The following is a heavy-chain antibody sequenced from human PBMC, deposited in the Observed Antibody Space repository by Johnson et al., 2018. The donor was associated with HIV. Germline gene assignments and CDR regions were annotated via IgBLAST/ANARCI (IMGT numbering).Heavy chain of an antibody. CDR1: GFTFTNYA. V-gene: IGHV3-30*03. CDR3: ARACIDGYTCDAFDI. Sequence: QVQLVESGGGLVQPGRSLRLSCAASGFTFTNYAMHWVRQAPGKGLEWVAVISYDGTNKYYADSVKGRFTISRDSSKNTLYLQMNSLRAEDTAVYYCARACIDGYTCDAFDIWGQGTMVTVSS. D-gene: IGHD5-24*01. J-gene: IGHJ3*02. CDR2: ISYDGTNK.